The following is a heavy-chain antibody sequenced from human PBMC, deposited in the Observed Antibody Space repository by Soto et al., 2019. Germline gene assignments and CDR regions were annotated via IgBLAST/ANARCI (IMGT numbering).Heavy chain of an antibody. CDR2: ISYDGSNK. CDR3: AKCGGYSYGFDY. CDR1: GSTFTGNG. J-gene: IGHJ4*02. Sequence: GGYLRLSCAAFGSTFTGNGMHWVSKAPGKGVERGAVISYDGSNKYYASSVEGRFTISRDNSKIPLYLQMNSQRAEGTAVYYCAKCGGYSYGFDYWGQGTLVPVSS. D-gene: IGHD5-18*01. V-gene: IGHV3-30*18.